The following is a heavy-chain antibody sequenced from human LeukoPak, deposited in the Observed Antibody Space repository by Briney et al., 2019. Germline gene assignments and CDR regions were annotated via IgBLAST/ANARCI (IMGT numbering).Heavy chain of an antibody. CDR1: GFTFSSYA. V-gene: IGHV3-23*01. Sequence: PGGSLSLSCAASGFTFSSYAMSWVRQAPGKGLEWVSAISGSGGSTYYADSVKGRFTISRDNSKNTLYLQMNSLRAEDTAVYYCANEPQYYYDSSGYYSDYWGQGTLVTVSS. J-gene: IGHJ4*02. CDR3: ANEPQYYYDSSGYYSDY. CDR2: ISGSGGST. D-gene: IGHD3-22*01.